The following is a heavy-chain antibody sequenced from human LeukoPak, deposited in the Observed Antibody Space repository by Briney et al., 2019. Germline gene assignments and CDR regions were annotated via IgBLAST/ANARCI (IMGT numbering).Heavy chain of an antibody. J-gene: IGHJ4*02. D-gene: IGHD3-16*02. V-gene: IGHV1-69*13. CDR3: TRGPGYDYVWGSYRVDY. Sequence: SVKVSCKASGGTFSSYAISWVRQAPGQGLEWMGGIIPIFGTANYAQKFQGRVTITADESTSTAYMELSSLRSEDTAVYYCTRGPGYDYVWGSYRVDYWGQGTLVTVSS. CDR2: IIPIFGTA. CDR1: GGTFSSYA.